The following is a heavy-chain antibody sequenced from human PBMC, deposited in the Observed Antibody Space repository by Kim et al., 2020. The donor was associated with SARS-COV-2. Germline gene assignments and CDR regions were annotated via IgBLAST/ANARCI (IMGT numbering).Heavy chain of an antibody. CDR2: IYPDDSDT. CDR1: GYTFTYYW. Sequence: GESLKISCTGSGYTFTYYWIAWVRQMPGKGLERMGIIYPDDSDTKYSPSFQGQVTISVDKSIATTYLQWSSLKASDTAIYYCARRIGNSGSFRFDYWGQG. V-gene: IGHV5-51*01. J-gene: IGHJ4*02. D-gene: IGHD3-10*01. CDR3: ARRIGNSGSFRFDY.